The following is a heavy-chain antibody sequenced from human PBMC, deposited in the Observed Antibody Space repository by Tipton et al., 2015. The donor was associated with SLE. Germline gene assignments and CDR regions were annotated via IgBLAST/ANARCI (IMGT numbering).Heavy chain of an antibody. J-gene: IGHJ5*02. CDR3: ARGITGVTGFDP. D-gene: IGHD1-20*01. Sequence: LRLSCTVSGDSISSHYWSWLRQPPGKGLEWIGYIYFSGSSYYNPSLRSRVTMSIDTSKNQFSLKLTSVTAADTALYYCARGITGVTGFDPWGQGNLVTVSS. V-gene: IGHV4-59*11. CDR1: GDSISSHY. CDR2: IYFSGSS.